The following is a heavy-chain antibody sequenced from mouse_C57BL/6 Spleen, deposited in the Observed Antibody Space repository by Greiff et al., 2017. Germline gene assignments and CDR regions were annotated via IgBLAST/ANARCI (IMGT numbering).Heavy chain of an antibody. CDR2: IDPSDSET. J-gene: IGHJ2*01. CDR1: GYTFTSYW. V-gene: IGHV1-52*01. Sequence: VQLQQPGAELVRPGSSVKLSCKASGYTFTSYWMHWVKQRPIQGLEWIGNIDPSDSETHYNQKFKDKATLTVDKSSSTAYMQLSSLTSEDSSVYYCATRQLRPLFDYWGQGTTLTVSS. D-gene: IGHD3-2*02. CDR3: ATRQLRPLFDY.